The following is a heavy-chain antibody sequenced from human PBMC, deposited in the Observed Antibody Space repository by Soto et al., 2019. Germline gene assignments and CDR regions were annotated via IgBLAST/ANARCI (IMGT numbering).Heavy chain of an antibody. CDR1: GFTFSTYA. Sequence: PGGSLRLSCAASGFTFSTYAVHWVRQAPGKGLEWVAVISNDESKKYYANSVKGRFTISRDNSNNTGYLQMNSLRREDTAIYYCARSIAVAGLDYWGPGTLVTSPQ. D-gene: IGHD6-19*01. CDR2: ISNDESKK. V-gene: IGHV3-30-3*01. J-gene: IGHJ4*02. CDR3: ARSIAVAGLDY.